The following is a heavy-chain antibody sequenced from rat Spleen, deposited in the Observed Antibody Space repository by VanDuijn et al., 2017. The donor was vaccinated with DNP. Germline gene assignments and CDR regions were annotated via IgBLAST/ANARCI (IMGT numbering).Heavy chain of an antibody. CDR2: IWNTGGT. V-gene: IGHV2-41*01. CDR1: EFSLTDYS. D-gene: IGHD1-2*01. Sequence: QVQLKESGPGLVQPSQTLSLTCTVSEFSLTDYSVHWVRQPPGKGLEWMGVIWNTGGTRYNPALKSRLSIVRDTSKSQVFLEMNNLQTEDTATYYCGRERERETLGYSSYVAYWGQGVMVTVSS. J-gene: IGHJ2*01. CDR3: GRERERETLGYSSYVAY.